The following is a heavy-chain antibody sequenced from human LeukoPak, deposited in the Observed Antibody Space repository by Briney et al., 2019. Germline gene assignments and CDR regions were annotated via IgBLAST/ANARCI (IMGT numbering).Heavy chain of an antibody. D-gene: IGHD6-19*01. Sequence: GGSLRLSCAASGFTFSNYGMSWVRQAPGKGLEWVSAISGSGDSTYYADSVKGRFTISRDNAKNSLHLQMNSLRAEDTAVYYCARGAPEYSSGWYYNFDYWGQGTLVTVSS. CDR1: GFTFSNYG. CDR2: ISGSGDST. V-gene: IGHV3-23*01. CDR3: ARGAPEYSSGWYYNFDY. J-gene: IGHJ4*02.